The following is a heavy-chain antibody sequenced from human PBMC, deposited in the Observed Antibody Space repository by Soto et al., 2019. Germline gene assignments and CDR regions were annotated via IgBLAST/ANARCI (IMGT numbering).Heavy chain of an antibody. D-gene: IGHD1-26*01. V-gene: IGHV4-34*01. J-gene: IGHJ4*02. CDR1: GGSFSGYY. Sequence: PSETLSLTCGVYGGSFSGYYWSWFRQPPGKGLEWIGEITYSGSTTYNPSLKGRVTISVDTSKNQFSLRLSSVTAADTAVYYCARHFSGSYYDDYWGQGSLVTVSS. CDR2: ITYSGST. CDR3: ARHFSGSYYDDY.